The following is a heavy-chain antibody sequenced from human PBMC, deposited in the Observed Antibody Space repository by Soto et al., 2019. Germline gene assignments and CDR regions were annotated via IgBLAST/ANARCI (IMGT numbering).Heavy chain of an antibody. V-gene: IGHV1-8*01. CDR1: GYTFTSYD. Sequence: GASVKVSCKASGYTFTSYDINWVRQATGQGLEWMGWMNPNSGNTGYAQKFQGRVTMTRNTSISTAYMELSSLTSEDTAVYYCARSRSGSGSYSKAMDVWGKGTTVTVSS. CDR3: ARSRSGSGSYSKAMDV. J-gene: IGHJ6*03. CDR2: MNPNSGNT. D-gene: IGHD3-10*01.